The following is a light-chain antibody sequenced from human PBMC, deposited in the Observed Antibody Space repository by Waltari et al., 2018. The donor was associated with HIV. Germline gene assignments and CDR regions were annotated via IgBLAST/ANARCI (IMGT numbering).Light chain of an antibody. CDR1: QNIGDY. J-gene: IGKJ1*01. Sequence: DIQMTQFPSSLSASVGDRVSITCRASQNIGDYLNWYHKTTGKAPKLLVYASDRRQEGVPIRFSGSGSGTDFTLTIASLQPEDFGTYYCQQTYTIPRWTFGQGTVV. CDR3: QQTYTIPRWT. V-gene: IGKV1-39*01. CDR2: ASD.